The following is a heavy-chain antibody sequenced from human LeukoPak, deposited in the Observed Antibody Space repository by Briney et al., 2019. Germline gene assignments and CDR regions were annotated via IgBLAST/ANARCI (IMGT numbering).Heavy chain of an antibody. CDR3: ARAVGDSSSDNWFDP. J-gene: IGHJ5*02. D-gene: IGHD6-6*01. V-gene: IGHV4-59*11. Sequence: SETPSLTCTVSGGSISSHYWSWIRQPPGKGLEWIGYIYYSGSTNYNPSLKSRVTISVDTSKDQFSLKLSSVTAADTAVYYCARAVGDSSSDNWFDPWGQGTLVTVSS. CDR1: GGSISSHY. CDR2: IYYSGST.